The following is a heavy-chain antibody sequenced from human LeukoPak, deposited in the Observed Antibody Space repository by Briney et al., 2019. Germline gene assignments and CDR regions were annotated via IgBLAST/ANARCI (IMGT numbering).Heavy chain of an antibody. V-gene: IGHV5-51*01. CDR3: AGPEMATISGAFDI. CDR2: IYPGDSDT. Sequence: GESLKISCKGSGYRFTNYWIGWVRQMPGKGLEWMGIIYPGDSDTRYNPSFQGQVTISADKSISTAYLQWSSLKASDTAMYYCAGPEMATISGAFDIWGQGTMVTVSS. D-gene: IGHD5-24*01. CDR1: GYRFTNYW. J-gene: IGHJ3*02.